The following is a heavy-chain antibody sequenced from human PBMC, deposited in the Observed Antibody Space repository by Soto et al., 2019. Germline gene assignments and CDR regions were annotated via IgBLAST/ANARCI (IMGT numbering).Heavy chain of an antibody. CDR3: AREKAYDTTYGDFDY. CDR2: ISAYNGNT. Sequence: GASVKVSCKASGYTFTSYGISWVRQAPGQGLEWMGWISAYNGNTNYAQKLQGRVTMTTDTSTSTAYMELRSLRSDDTAVYYCAREKAYDTTYGDFDYWGQGTLVTVSS. CDR1: GYTFTSYG. J-gene: IGHJ4*02. D-gene: IGHD3-9*01. V-gene: IGHV1-18*01.